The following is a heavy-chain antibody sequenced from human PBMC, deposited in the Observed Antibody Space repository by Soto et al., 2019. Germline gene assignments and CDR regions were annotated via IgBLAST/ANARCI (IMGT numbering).Heavy chain of an antibody. Sequence: PSETLSLTCAVSGGSISGGGYSWSWIRQPPGKGLEWIGYIYYSGSTNYNPSLKSRVTISVDTSKNQSSLKLSSVTAADTAVYYCARTIEDGYNPTPWFDPWGQGTLVTVSS. D-gene: IGHD2-21*01. CDR2: IYYSGST. J-gene: IGHJ5*02. V-gene: IGHV4-61*08. CDR1: GGSISGGGYS. CDR3: ARTIEDGYNPTPWFDP.